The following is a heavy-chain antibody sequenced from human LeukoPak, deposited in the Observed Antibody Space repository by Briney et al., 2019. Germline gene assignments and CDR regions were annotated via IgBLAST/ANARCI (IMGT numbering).Heavy chain of an antibody. Sequence: GGSLRLSCASSGFTFSSYWMHWVGQAPGKGLLWVSRINTDGSSTLYADSVKGRFTISRDNAKSTLYLQMDSLRPEDTAVYYCASSLGDRDSWGQGTLATVSS. CDR2: INTDGSST. V-gene: IGHV3-74*01. CDR1: GFTFSSYW. J-gene: IGHJ4*02. D-gene: IGHD3-16*01. CDR3: ASSLGDRDS.